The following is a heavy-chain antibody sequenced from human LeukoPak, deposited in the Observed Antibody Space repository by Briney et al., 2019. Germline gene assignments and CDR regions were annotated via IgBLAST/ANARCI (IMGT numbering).Heavy chain of an antibody. CDR1: GGSFSGYY. CDR2: INHSGST. V-gene: IGHV4-34*01. D-gene: IGHD2-2*02. CDR3: ARRWFGSDGGPAAIPPMRRRYYYYYYMDV. J-gene: IGHJ6*03. Sequence: SETLSLTCAVYGGSFSGYYWSWFRQPPGKGLEWIGEINHSGSTNYNPSLKSRVTISVDTSKNQFSLKLSSVTAADTAVYYCARRWFGSDGGPAAIPPMRRRYYYYYYMDVWGKGTTVTVSS.